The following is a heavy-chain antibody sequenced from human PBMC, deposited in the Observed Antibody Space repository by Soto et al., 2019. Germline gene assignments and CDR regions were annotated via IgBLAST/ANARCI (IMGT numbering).Heavy chain of an antibody. V-gene: IGHV2-5*02. Sequence: QITLKESGPPLVKPTQTLTLTCTFSGFSLSTSGVSVGWIRQPPGKALEWLALIYWDDNKRYNPSLKSRVTIPKDPSKNQVVRIMTNHDRVDTATYYCLYRGGSPGGGGYYIDYWGQGTLVTVSS. D-gene: IGHD1-26*01. CDR3: LYRGGSPGGGGYYIDY. CDR2: IYWDDNK. J-gene: IGHJ4*02. CDR1: GFSLSTSGVS.